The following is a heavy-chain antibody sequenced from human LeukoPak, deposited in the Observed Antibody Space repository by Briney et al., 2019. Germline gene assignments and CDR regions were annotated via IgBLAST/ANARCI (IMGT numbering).Heavy chain of an antibody. CDR1: GGSLSFYY. Sequence: SETLSPTCGVSGGSLSFYYWSWIRQSPGKGLEWIAEISQNGDSNYNMSLKSRVTISLDKSKNQVSLKLNSVTAADTAVYYCARDFTNFGSGSYLGYWGQGILVTVSS. CDR2: ISQNGDS. J-gene: IGHJ4*02. V-gene: IGHV4-34*01. D-gene: IGHD3-10*01. CDR3: ARDFTNFGSGSYLGY.